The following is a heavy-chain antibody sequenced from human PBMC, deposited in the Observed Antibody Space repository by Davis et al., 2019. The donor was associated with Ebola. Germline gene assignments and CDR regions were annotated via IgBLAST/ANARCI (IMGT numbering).Heavy chain of an antibody. V-gene: IGHV1-18*01. Sequence: ASVKVSCKASGYTFTNYDIHWVRQATGQGLEWMGWINPHNGNTNYAQKLQGRVTMTTDTSTSTAYMELRSLRSDDTAIYYCARDPGVLGAVGHWYFDLWGRGTLVTVSS. J-gene: IGHJ2*01. D-gene: IGHD6-19*01. CDR3: ARDPGVLGAVGHWYFDL. CDR1: GYTFTNYD. CDR2: INPHNGNT.